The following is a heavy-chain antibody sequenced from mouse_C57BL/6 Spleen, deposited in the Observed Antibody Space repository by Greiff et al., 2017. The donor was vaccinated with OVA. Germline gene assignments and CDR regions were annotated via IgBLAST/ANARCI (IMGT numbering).Heavy chain of an antibody. V-gene: IGHV5-17*01. CDR2: ISSGSSTI. CDR3: ARQSYYGSRILDY. Sequence: EVMLVESGGGLVKPGGSLKLSCAASGFTFSDYGMHWVRQAPEKGLDWVAYISSGSSTIYYADTVKGRFTISRDNAKNTLFLQMTSLRSEDTAMYYCARQSYYGSRILDYWGQGTTLTVSS. D-gene: IGHD1-1*01. CDR1: GFTFSDYG. J-gene: IGHJ2*01.